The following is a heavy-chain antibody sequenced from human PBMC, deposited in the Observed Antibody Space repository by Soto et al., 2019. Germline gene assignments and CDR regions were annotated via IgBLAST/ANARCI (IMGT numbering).Heavy chain of an antibody. CDR2: INPNSGDT. J-gene: IGHJ4*02. V-gene: IGHV1-2*02. CDR3: AREPLTMIEWPIDY. Sequence: QVPLVQSGAEVKKPGASVKVSCKASGYTFTGYYVHWVRQAPGQGFEWMGWINPNSGDTNSAQKFQGRVTMTRDTSISTAYMELSRLRSDDTAVYYCAREPLTMIEWPIDYWGQGTLVTVSS. D-gene: IGHD3-22*01. CDR1: GYTFTGYY.